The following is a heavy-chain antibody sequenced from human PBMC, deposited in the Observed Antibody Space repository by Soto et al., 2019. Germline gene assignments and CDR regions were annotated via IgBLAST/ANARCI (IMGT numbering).Heavy chain of an antibody. Sequence: QVQLEQSGAEVKKPGSSVKVSCKASGGTFRTAAISWVRQAPGQGLEWMAGIMPVFRTPDYAQKYQGRVMITADESTHTAYVELSGLRSDDPAVYYGERDNVRPQLRRNYYFTLDVWGQGTTLPVSS. CDR2: IMPVFRTP. D-gene: IGHD5-12*01. J-gene: IGHJ6*02. CDR1: GGTFRTAA. V-gene: IGHV1-69*12. CDR3: ERDNVRPQLRRNYYFTLDV.